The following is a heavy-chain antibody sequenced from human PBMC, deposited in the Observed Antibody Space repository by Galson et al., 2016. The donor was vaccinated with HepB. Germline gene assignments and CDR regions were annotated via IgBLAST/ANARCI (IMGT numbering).Heavy chain of an antibody. CDR2: IYDDGTTY. Sequence: SETLSLTCIVSGGSITRDTYSWGWIRQPPGKGLEWIGIIYDDGTTYYYNPSLKSRVTISVVTTKNEFSLRLTSVTAADTAVYYCARQRERADWLDPWGPGTLVTVSP. CDR3: ARQRERADWLDP. D-gene: IGHD1-26*01. J-gene: IGHJ5*02. V-gene: IGHV4-39*01. CDR1: GGSITRDTYS.